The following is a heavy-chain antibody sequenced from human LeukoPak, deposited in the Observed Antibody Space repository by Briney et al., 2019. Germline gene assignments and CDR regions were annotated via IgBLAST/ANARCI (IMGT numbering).Heavy chain of an antibody. CDR1: GDSVSSNSAA. CDR3: ARGRPKIHFWSGYYTGKVSYFDY. D-gene: IGHD3-3*01. V-gene: IGHV6-1*01. CDR2: TYYRSKWYN. Sequence: SQTLSLTCAISGDSVSSNSAAWNWIRQSPSRGLEWLGRTYYRSKWYNDYAVSVKSRITINPDTSKNQFSLKLSSVTAADTAVYYCARGRPKIHFWSGYYTGKVSYFDYWGQGTLVTVSS. J-gene: IGHJ4*02.